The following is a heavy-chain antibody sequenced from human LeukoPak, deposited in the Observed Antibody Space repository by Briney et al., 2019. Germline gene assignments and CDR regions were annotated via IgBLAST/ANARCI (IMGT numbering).Heavy chain of an antibody. J-gene: IGHJ4*02. D-gene: IGHD6-13*01. CDR1: GGTFSSYA. CDR3: AREYSSSWYVPLWY. Sequence: GSSVKVSCKASGGTFSSYAISWVRQATGQGLEWMGWMNPNSGNTGYAQKFQGRVTITADKSTSTAYMELSSLRSEDTAVYYCAREYSSSWYVPLWYWGQGTLVTVSS. CDR2: MNPNSGNT. V-gene: IGHV1-69*04.